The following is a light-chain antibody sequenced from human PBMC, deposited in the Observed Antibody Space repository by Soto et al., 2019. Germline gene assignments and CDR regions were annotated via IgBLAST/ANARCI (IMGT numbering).Light chain of an antibody. Sequence: DIVMTQSPATLSVSPGEGATLSCRASQSVHSALAWYQQRPGQTPRLLIYDASTRATGIPDRFSGSGSGTEFTLTISSLQPEDFAIYYCQQYGTWPPLTFGGGTKVEI. CDR2: DAS. J-gene: IGKJ4*01. CDR3: QQYGTWPPLT. CDR1: QSVHSA. V-gene: IGKV3-15*01.